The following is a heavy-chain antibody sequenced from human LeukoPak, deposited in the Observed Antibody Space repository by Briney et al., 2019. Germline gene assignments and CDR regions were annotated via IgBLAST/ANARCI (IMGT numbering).Heavy chain of an antibody. CDR3: ARDPFRNYYDSSGSTSYRY. Sequence: ASVKVSCKASGYTFTGYYMHWVRQAPGQGLEWMGWINPNSGGTNYAQKFQGRVTMTRDTSISTAYMELSRLRSDDTAVYYCARDPFRNYYDSSGSTSYRYWGQGTLVTVSS. J-gene: IGHJ4*02. V-gene: IGHV1-2*02. CDR2: INPNSGGT. CDR1: GYTFTGYY. D-gene: IGHD3-22*01.